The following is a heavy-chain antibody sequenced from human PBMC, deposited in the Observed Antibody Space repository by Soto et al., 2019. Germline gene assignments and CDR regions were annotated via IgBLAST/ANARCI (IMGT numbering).Heavy chain of an antibody. CDR1: GYTFTSYT. V-gene: IGHV1-3*01. CDR3: ARGASMVRGVILDAFDI. J-gene: IGHJ3*02. D-gene: IGHD3-10*01. Sequence: QVQLVQSGAEVKKPGASVKVSCKASGYTFTSYTMHWVRQAPGQRLEWMGWINAGNGNTKYSQKFQGRVTITRDTSTSXXYMELSRLRSEDTAVYYCARGASMVRGVILDAFDIWGQGTMVTVSS. CDR2: INAGNGNT.